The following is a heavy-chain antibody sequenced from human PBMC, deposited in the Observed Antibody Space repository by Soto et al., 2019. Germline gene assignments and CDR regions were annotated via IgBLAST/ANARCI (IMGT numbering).Heavy chain of an antibody. J-gene: IGHJ4*02. CDR3: AKDIGSGYSGYGAVDY. CDR2: ISWNNGSI. D-gene: IGHD5-12*01. Sequence: GGSLRLSCAASGFIFDDYAMHWVRQAPGKGLEWVSGISWNNGSIGYADSVKGRFTISRDNAKNSLYLQMNSLRAEDTALYYCAKDIGSGYSGYGAVDYWGQGTLVTVSS. V-gene: IGHV3-9*01. CDR1: GFIFDDYA.